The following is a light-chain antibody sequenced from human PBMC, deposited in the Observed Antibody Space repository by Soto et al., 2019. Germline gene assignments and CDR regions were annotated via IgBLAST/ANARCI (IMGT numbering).Light chain of an antibody. Sequence: IATSSSPAMVSVSLGATATLSCRTRQRVSSNLAWYQQKPGQAPRLLIYGASSRATGVPARFIGSGAGTDFTLTISSRQSADFAVFYCQQYNNWPPLTFGRGSKVAIK. CDR1: QRVSSN. V-gene: IGKV3-15*01. CDR2: GAS. J-gene: IGKJ4*01. CDR3: QQYNNWPPLT.